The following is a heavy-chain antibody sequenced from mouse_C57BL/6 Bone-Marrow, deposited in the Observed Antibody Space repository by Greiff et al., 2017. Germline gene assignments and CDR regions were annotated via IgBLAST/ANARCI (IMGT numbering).Heavy chain of an antibody. Sequence: VQLQQPGAELVKPGASVKLSCKASGYTFTSYWMHWVKQRPGQGLEWIGMIHPNSGSTNYNEKFKSKATLTVDKSSSPASMQLSSLTSEDSAVYVCATDYCGSSYWYFDVWGTGTTVTVSS. CDR3: ATDYCGSSYWYFDV. J-gene: IGHJ1*03. CDR1: GYTFTSYW. CDR2: IHPNSGST. V-gene: IGHV1-64*01. D-gene: IGHD1-1*01.